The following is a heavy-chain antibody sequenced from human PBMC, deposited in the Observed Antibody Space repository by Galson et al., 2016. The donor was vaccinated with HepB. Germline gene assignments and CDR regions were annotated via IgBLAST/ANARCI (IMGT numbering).Heavy chain of an antibody. CDR2: IYHSGTT. V-gene: IGHV4-4*02. CDR3: ARTFHDFWSGYYPIYDY. Sequence: SETLSLTCAVSGDSISFNTWWSWVRQPPGKRLEWIGEIYHSGTTNYNPFLKSRVTMSVDKSRNQFSLKLSSVTAADTAMYFCARTFHDFWSGYYPIYDYWGQGTLVTVSS. J-gene: IGHJ4*02. CDR1: GDSISFNTW. D-gene: IGHD3-3*01.